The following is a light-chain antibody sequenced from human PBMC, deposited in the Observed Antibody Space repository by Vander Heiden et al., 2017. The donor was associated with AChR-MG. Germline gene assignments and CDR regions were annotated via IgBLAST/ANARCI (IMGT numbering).Light chain of an antibody. J-gene: IGKJ4*01. CDR1: QDINNY. V-gene: IGKV1-33*01. CDR3: QQDDNLPSLT. CDR2: DAS. Sequence: DIQMTQSPSSLSASVGDRVTITCTASQDINNYLNWYQQKPGKAPKLLSYDASNGETGVPSRFSGSGSGTDFTVTISSRQPEDIATYYCQQDDNLPSLTFGGGTKVEIK.